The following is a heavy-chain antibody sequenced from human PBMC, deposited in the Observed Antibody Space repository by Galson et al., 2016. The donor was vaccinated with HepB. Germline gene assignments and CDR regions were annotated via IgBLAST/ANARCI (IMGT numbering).Heavy chain of an antibody. Sequence: QSGAEPTKPRESPKTSCKGSGYSFTSYWIGWVRQMPRKGLEWMGVIHPANSETRYSPTFQGQVTISAAKSINTAYLQWSSLQTPDTDMSYCASLNWGTYYSELDVWGQGTTVTVSS. CDR2: IHPANSET. CDR3: ASLNWGTYYSELDV. D-gene: IGHD7-27*01. V-gene: IGHV5-51*03. CDR1: GYSFTSYW. J-gene: IGHJ6*02.